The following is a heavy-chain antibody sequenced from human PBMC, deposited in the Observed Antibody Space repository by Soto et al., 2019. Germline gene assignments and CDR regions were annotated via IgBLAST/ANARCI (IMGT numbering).Heavy chain of an antibody. Sequence: PGGSLRLSCAASGFTFSNAWMNWVRQAPGKGLEWVGRIKSKTDGGTTDYAAPVKGRFTISRDDSKNTLYLQMNSLKTEDTAVYYCTTPTGPGAAGTFRRTGREHYYDYYGMDVWGQGTTVTVSS. J-gene: IGHJ6*02. CDR3: TTPTGPGAAGTFRRTGREHYYDYYGMDV. CDR2: IKSKTDGGTT. D-gene: IGHD6-13*01. V-gene: IGHV3-15*07. CDR1: GFTFSNAW.